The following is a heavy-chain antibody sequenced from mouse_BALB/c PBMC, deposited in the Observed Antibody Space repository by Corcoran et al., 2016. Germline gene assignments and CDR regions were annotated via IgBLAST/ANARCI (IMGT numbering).Heavy chain of an antibody. CDR2: INPYNDGT. V-gene: IGHV1S136*01. CDR1: GYTFTSYV. CDR3: AMITTGPWFAY. Sequence: EVQLQQSGPELVKPGASVKMSCKASGYTFTSYVMHWVKQKPGQGLEWIGYINPYNDGTKYNEKFKGKATLTSDKSSSTAYMELSSLTSEDSAVYHCAMITTGPWFAYWGQGTLVTVSA. D-gene: IGHD2-4*01. J-gene: IGHJ3*01.